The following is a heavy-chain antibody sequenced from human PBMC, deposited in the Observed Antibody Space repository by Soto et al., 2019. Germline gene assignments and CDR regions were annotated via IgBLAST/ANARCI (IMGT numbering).Heavy chain of an antibody. CDR3: AREGGWQQLVSPGY. J-gene: IGHJ4*02. CDR1: GFTFSSYA. CDR2: ISYDGSNK. D-gene: IGHD6-13*01. V-gene: IGHV3-30-3*01. Sequence: QVQLVESGGGVVQPGRSLRLSCAASGFTFSSYAMHWVRQAPGKGLEWVAVISYDGSNKYYADSVKGRFTISRDNSKNTLYLQMNSLRAEDTAVYYCAREGGWQQLVSPGYWGQGTLVTVSS.